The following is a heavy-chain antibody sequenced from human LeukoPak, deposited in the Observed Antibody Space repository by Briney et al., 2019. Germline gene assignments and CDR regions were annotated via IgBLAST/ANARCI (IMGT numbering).Heavy chain of an antibody. CDR2: LYYGGST. Sequence: PSETLSLTCTVSGGSISSSIYFWGWIRQPPGKGLEWIGSLYYGGSTYYNPSLKSRVTMSVDTSKNQFSLKLSSVTAADTAVYYCARRSKSGYYFDSWGQGTLVTVSS. CDR1: GGSISSSIYF. J-gene: IGHJ4*02. V-gene: IGHV4-39*01. CDR3: ARRSKSGYYFDS. D-gene: IGHD3-10*01.